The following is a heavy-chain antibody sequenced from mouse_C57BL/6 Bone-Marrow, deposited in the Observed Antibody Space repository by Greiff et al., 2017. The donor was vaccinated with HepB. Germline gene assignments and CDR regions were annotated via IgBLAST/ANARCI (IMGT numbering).Heavy chain of an antibody. D-gene: IGHD2-4*01. CDR3: ARSRDYDLYAMDY. CDR1: GYAFSSSW. J-gene: IGHJ4*01. V-gene: IGHV1-82*01. Sequence: VQLQQSGPELVKPGASVKISCKASGYAFSSSWMNWVKQRPGKGLEWIGRIYPGDGDTNYNGKFKGKATLTADKSSSTAYMQLSSLTSEDSAVYFCARSRDYDLYAMDYWGQGTSVTVSS. CDR2: IYPGDGDT.